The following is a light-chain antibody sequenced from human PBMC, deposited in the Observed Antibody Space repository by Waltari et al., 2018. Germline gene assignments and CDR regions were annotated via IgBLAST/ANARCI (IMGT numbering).Light chain of an antibody. V-gene: IGLV3-27*01. CDR1: LLAKKY. J-gene: IGLJ2*01. CDR2: KDS. CDR3: YSAADNNRV. Sequence: SYELTQPSSVSVSPGQTARITCSGDLLAKKYARWFQQKPGQAPVLGIHKDSERPSGIPGLFSGSSSGTTVTLTISGAQVEDEADYYCYSAADNNRVFGGGTKLTVL.